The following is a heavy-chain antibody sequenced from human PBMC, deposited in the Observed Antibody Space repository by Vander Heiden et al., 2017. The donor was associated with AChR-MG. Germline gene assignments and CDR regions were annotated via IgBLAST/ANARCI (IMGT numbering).Heavy chain of an antibody. CDR2: IYYSGAT. CDR3: VRVGLRNGRYFYGMDV. J-gene: IGHJ6*02. Sequence: QVQPQESGPGLVTPSEPLSLTCTVSGHSLTNFYWLWLRQPPATTLEWIGQIYYSGATNYNPSLKSRVTISIDTSKKRFSLRLTSVTTLDTAVYYCVRVGLRNGRYFYGMDVWGLGTTVTVSS. D-gene: IGHD5-12*01. V-gene: IGHV4-59*01. CDR1: GHSLTNFY.